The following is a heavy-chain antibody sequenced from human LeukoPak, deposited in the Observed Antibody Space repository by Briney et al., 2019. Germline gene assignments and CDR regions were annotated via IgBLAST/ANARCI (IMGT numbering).Heavy chain of an antibody. Sequence: PSETLSLTCAVYGGSFSGYYWGWIRQPPGKGLEWIGSIYHSGSTYYNPSLKSRVTISVDTSKNQFSLKLSSVTAADTAVYYCATTTYYDFWSGYYTPTYFDYWGQGTLVTVSS. V-gene: IGHV4-38-2*01. CDR2: IYHSGST. CDR3: ATTTYYDFWSGYYTPTYFDY. J-gene: IGHJ4*02. D-gene: IGHD3-3*01. CDR1: GGSFSGYY.